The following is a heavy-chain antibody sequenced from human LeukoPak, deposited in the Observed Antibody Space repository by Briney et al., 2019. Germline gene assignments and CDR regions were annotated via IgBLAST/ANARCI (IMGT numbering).Heavy chain of an antibody. CDR2: SSGSNGNT. J-gene: IGHJ3*02. V-gene: IGHV1-18*01. CDR3: AREEGNWGDDFDI. CDR1: VYTFTSYG. Sequence: GASVKVSCKSSVYTFTSYGISWLRQAPGQGLEWMGWSSGSNGNTNYAQKLQCLVTMSTDTSTSTAYMEMRSLRSDDTAAYYCAREEGNWGDDFDIWGQGTMVTVSS. D-gene: IGHD7-27*01.